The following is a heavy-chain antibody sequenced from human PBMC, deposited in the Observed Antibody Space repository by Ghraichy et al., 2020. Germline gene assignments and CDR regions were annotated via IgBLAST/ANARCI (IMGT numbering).Heavy chain of an antibody. CDR3: AKDEGEHCSSTSCYAESGMDV. CDR1: GFTFDDYA. V-gene: IGHV3-9*01. D-gene: IGHD2-2*01. J-gene: IGHJ6*02. CDR2: ISWNSGSI. Sequence: SLRLSCAASGFTFDDYAMHWVRQAPGKGLEWVSGISWNSGSIGYADSVKGRFTISRDNAKNSLYLQMNSLRAEDTALYYCAKDEGEHCSSTSCYAESGMDVWGQGTTVTVSS.